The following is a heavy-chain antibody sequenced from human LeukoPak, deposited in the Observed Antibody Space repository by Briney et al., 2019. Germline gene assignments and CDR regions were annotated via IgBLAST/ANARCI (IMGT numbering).Heavy chain of an antibody. J-gene: IGHJ4*02. Sequence: PSETLSLTCTVSGGSISSSSYYWGWIRQPPGKGLEWIGSIYYSGSTYYNPSLKSRVTISVDTVKNQFSLKLTSVTAENTAVYYCARHRGSYYSFDYWGQGTLVTVSS. CDR1: GGSISSSSYY. V-gene: IGHV4-39*01. D-gene: IGHD3-10*01. CDR3: ARHRGSYYSFDY. CDR2: IYYSGST.